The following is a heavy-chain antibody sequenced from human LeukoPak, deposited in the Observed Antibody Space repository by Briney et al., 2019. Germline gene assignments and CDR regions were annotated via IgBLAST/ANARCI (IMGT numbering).Heavy chain of an antibody. J-gene: IGHJ3*02. Sequence: SETLSLTCTVSGGSISSSSYYWGWIRQPPGKGLEWIGSIYYSGSTYYNPSLKSRVTISVDTSKNQFSLKLSSVTAADTAVYYCARGLGGAFDIWGQGTMVTASS. CDR1: GGSISSSSYY. V-gene: IGHV4-39*01. D-gene: IGHD3-16*01. CDR3: ARGLGGAFDI. CDR2: IYYSGST.